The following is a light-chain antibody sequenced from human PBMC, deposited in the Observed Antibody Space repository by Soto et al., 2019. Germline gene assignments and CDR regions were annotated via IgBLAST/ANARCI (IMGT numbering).Light chain of an antibody. CDR2: DVF. CDR1: NSNLGAGYD. J-gene: IGLJ2*01. V-gene: IGLV1-40*01. Sequence: QSVLTQPPSVSGAPGQRVTISCTGNNSNLGAGYDVHWYQQLPGKAPKFIIFDVFKRPSGVPDRFSGSKSGNTASLTVSGLQTEDEADYYCASYAGTYTVFGGGTKLTVL. CDR3: ASYAGTYTV.